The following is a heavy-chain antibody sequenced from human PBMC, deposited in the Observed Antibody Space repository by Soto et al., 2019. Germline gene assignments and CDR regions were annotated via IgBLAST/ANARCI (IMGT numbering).Heavy chain of an antibody. CDR3: ARMNYYDTSGYPFDY. Sequence: SETQSLPCAVSGGNIRSSNWRSRVSQPPGKGLEWIGEIYHSGSTNYNPSLKSRVTISVDKSKNQFSLKLSSVTAADTAVYYCARMNYYDTSGYPFDYWGQGMMVTVSS. J-gene: IGHJ4*02. CDR1: GGNIRSSNW. D-gene: IGHD3-22*01. V-gene: IGHV4-4*02. CDR2: IYHSGST.